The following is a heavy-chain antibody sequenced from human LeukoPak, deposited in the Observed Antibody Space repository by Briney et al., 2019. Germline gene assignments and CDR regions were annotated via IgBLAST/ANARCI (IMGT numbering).Heavy chain of an antibody. D-gene: IGHD3-10*01. J-gene: IGHJ3*02. Sequence: QPGGSLRLSCAGTGFSLDGHAMHWVRQAPGKGLEWLAVISDDGTNKDISQSVRGRFSISRDNSDNTLYAQMNSLRPEDTAIYYCARARTYYASGYFYEAHVFDIWGQGTMVTVSS. CDR1: GFSLDGHA. CDR3: ARARTYYASGYFYEAHVFDI. CDR2: ISDDGTNK. V-gene: IGHV3-30*04.